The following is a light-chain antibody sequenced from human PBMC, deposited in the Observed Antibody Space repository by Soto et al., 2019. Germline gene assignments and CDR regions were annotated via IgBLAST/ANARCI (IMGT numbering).Light chain of an antibody. V-gene: IGLV2-23*01. Sequence: QSALTQPASVSGSPGQSITISCTGTSSDVGSYNLVSWYQQHPGKAPKLMIYEGSKRPSGDSNRFSGSKSGNTASLTISGLQAEDEADYYCCSYAGSSTLEFGGGTKLTVL. CDR3: CSYAGSSTLE. CDR1: SSDVGSYNL. CDR2: EGS. J-gene: IGLJ2*01.